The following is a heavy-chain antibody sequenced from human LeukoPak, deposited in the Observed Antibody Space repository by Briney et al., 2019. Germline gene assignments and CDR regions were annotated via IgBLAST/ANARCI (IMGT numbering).Heavy chain of an antibody. CDR1: GFTFSSFG. Sequence: GGSLRLSCAASGFTFSSFGMHWVRQAPGKGLEWVAVISYDGSNKYYADSVKGRFTISRDDSKSTLYLQMNNLRAEDTAVYYCARDIGSGGYDLDYWGQGTLVTVSS. J-gene: IGHJ4*02. V-gene: IGHV3-30*03. CDR3: ARDIGSGGYDLDY. CDR2: ISYDGSNK. D-gene: IGHD5-12*01.